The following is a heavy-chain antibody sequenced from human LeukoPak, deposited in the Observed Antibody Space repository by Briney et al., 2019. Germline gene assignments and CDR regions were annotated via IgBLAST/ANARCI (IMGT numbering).Heavy chain of an antibody. J-gene: IGHJ4*02. CDR3: AGSIAAAGTGDY. D-gene: IGHD6-13*01. Sequence: SETLSLTCTVSGDSTSSDRYYGGWVRQPPGKGLEWIGNIYYSGSTYYNPSLKSRVTISVDTSKNQFSLKLSSVTAADTAVYYCAGSIAAAGTGDYWGQGTLVTVSS. CDR1: GDSTSSDRYY. CDR2: IYYSGST. V-gene: IGHV4-39*07.